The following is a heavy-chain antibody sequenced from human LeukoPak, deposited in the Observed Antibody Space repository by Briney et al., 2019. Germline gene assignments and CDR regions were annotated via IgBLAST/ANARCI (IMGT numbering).Heavy chain of an antibody. V-gene: IGHV3-9*01. CDR3: AKDFFSSYSSGWLDYYYGMDV. D-gene: IGHD6-19*01. CDR2: ISWNSGSI. J-gene: IGHJ6*02. CDR1: GFTFSSYS. Sequence: PGGSLRLSCAASGFTFSSYSMNWVRQAPGKGLEWVSGISWNSGSIGYADSVKGRFTISRDNAKNSLYLQMNSLRAEDTALYYCAKDFFSSYSSGWLDYYYGMDVWGQGTTVTVSS.